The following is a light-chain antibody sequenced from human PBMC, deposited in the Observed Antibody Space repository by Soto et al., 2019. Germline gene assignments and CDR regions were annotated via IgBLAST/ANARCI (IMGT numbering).Light chain of an antibody. J-gene: IGKJ1*01. V-gene: IGKV3-20*01. CDR3: QQYGSSRT. CDR1: PSVSSSY. Sequence: EIVLTQSPGTLSLSPGERATLSCRASPSVSSSYLAWYQQKPGQAPRLLIYGASSRATGIPDRFSGSGSGTDFTLTISRLEPEDFEVYYCQQYGSSRTFGQGTKVESK. CDR2: GAS.